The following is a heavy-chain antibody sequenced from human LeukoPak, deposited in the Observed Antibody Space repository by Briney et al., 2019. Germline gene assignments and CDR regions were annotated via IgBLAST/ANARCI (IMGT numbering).Heavy chain of an antibody. CDR1: GFTFSSYA. D-gene: IGHD3-22*01. CDR3: AKPDSSGFYWGFFDY. Sequence: GGSLRLSCAASGFTFSSYAMSWVRQAPEKGLEWVSAISGSGGSTYYADSVKGRFTISRDNSKNTLYLQMNSLRAEDTAVYYCAKPDSSGFYWGFFDYWGQGTLVTVSS. CDR2: ISGSGGST. V-gene: IGHV3-23*01. J-gene: IGHJ4*02.